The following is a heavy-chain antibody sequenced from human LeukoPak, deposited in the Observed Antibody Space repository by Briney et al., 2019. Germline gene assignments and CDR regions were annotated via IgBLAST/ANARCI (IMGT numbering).Heavy chain of an antibody. J-gene: IGHJ2*01. V-gene: IGHV4-39*07. Sequence: SETLSLICTVSGGSISSGNYYWGWIRQPPGKGLEWIGEINHSGSTNYNPSLKSRVTISVDTSKNQLSLKLSSVTAADTAVYYCARGPYCGGDCYLNSWYFDLWGRGTLVTVSS. CDR1: GGSISSGNYY. CDR3: ARGPYCGGDCYLNSWYFDL. D-gene: IGHD2-21*01. CDR2: INHSGST.